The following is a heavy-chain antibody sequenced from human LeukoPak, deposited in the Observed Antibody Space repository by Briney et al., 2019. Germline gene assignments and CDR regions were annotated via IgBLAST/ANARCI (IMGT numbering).Heavy chain of an antibody. CDR3: TTEPPIVVVPAAYYFDY. D-gene: IGHD2-2*01. V-gene: IGHV3-15*01. CDR2: IKSKTDGGTT. Sequence: PGGSLRLSCAASGFTFSNAWMSWVRQAPGKRLEWVGRIKSKTDGGTTDYAAPVKGRFTISRDDSKNTLYLQMNSLKTEDTAVYYCTTEPPIVVVPAAYYFDYWGQGTLVTVSS. CDR1: GFTFSNAW. J-gene: IGHJ4*02.